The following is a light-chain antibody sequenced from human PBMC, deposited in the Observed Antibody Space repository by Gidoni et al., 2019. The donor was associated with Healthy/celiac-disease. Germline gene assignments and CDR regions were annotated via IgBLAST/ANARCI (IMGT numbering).Light chain of an antibody. V-gene: IGLV3-21*04. CDR3: QVWDRSDDHSGVV. CDR2: FDT. CDR1: NIRSKA. Sequence: SYVLTQPPSVTVAPGKTANITCGGNNIRSKAVHWYQQKPGQASVMVMYFDTDRPSGIPERFSGSESVNTGTLTISRVEAGDEDDYYCQVWDRSDDHSGVVFGGGTKLSVL. J-gene: IGLJ2*01.